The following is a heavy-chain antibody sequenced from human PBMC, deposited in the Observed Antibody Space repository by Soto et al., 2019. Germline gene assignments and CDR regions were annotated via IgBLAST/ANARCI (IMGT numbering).Heavy chain of an antibody. Sequence: QVQLVQSGPELKKPGASVKVSCKTFGYSFHNSGISWVRQAPGQGVEWRGWISVFNGYAHYAQKFQGRVIMTADTFTNTAYMELRGLRSDDTAMYYCSKNGTTWFASWGQGSPVTVSS. CDR2: ISVFNGYA. CDR3: SKNGTTWFAS. V-gene: IGHV1-18*01. D-gene: IGHD1-1*01. CDR1: GYSFHNSG. J-gene: IGHJ5*01.